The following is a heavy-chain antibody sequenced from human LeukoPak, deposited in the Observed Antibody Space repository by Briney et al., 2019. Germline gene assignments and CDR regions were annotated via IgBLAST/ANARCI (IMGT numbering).Heavy chain of an antibody. CDR1: GYTFTEYL. J-gene: IGHJ5*02. D-gene: IGHD2-21*01. Sequence: ASVKVSCKTSGYTFTEYLIHWVRQAPGQGLEWMGTINPQGDITNYAQRFQGRITLTEDTSTSTVYMELSSLPSEDTAVYYCARPSYCVADNCGYWLDPWGPGTLVTVSS. CDR3: ARPSYCVADNCGYWLDP. CDR2: INPQGDIT. V-gene: IGHV1-46*01.